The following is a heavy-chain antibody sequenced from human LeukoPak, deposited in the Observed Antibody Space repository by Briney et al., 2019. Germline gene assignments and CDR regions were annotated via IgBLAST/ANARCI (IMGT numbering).Heavy chain of an antibody. J-gene: IGHJ4*02. D-gene: IGHD6-19*01. V-gene: IGHV4-34*01. CDR3: SKQDYTPGWYFPDQ. CDR1: GGSFSGYY. Sequence: PSETLSLTCAVYGGSFSGYYWSWIRQPPGKGLEWIGKINHSGSTNYKPSLKSRVTISVDTSKKQFSLKLSSVTAADPAVYYCSKQDYTPGWYFPDQWGQGTLVTVSS. CDR2: INHSGST.